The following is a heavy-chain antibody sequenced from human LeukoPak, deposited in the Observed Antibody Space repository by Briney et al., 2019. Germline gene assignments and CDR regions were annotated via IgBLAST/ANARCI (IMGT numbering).Heavy chain of an antibody. CDR2: INPNSGGV. CDR1: GYTFTGYY. V-gene: IGHV1-2*04. Sequence: ASVKVSCKASGYTFTGYYMNWVRQAPGQGVEGRGWINPNSGGVDYATKLQGWVTMTRDTSISTTYMELSRLRSDDTAVYYCARAYYDILTGYYYYYFDYWGQGTLVTVSS. CDR3: ARAYYDILTGYYYYYFDY. J-gene: IGHJ4*02. D-gene: IGHD3-9*01.